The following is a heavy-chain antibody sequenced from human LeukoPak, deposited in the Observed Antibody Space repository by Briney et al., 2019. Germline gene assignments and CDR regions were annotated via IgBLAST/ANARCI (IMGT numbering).Heavy chain of an antibody. D-gene: IGHD2-2*01. V-gene: IGHV7-4-1*02. CDR1: GYTFTSYA. Sequence: ASVKVSCKASGYTFTSYAMNWVRQAPGQGLEWMGWINTNTGSPTYAQGFTGRFVFSLDTSVSTAYLQISSLKAEDTAVYYCAKVQGFCYSTSCYPDYWGQGTLVTVSS. CDR2: INTNTGSP. J-gene: IGHJ4*02. CDR3: AKVQGFCYSTSCYPDY.